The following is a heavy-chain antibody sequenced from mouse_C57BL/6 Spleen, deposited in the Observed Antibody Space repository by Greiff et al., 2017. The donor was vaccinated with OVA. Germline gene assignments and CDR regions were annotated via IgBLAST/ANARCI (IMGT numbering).Heavy chain of an antibody. CDR1: GYAFTNYL. Sequence: VQLQQSGAELVRPGTSVKVSCKASGYAFTNYLIEWVQQRPGQGLEWIGVINPGSGGTNYNEKFKGKATLTADKSSSTAYMQLSSLTSEDSAVYFCARWAAQERGYFDYWGQGTTLTVSS. J-gene: IGHJ2*01. CDR3: ARWAAQERGYFDY. D-gene: IGHD3-2*02. CDR2: INPGSGGT. V-gene: IGHV1-54*01.